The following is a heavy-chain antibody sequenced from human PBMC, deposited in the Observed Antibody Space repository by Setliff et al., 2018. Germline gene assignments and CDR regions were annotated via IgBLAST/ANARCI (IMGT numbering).Heavy chain of an antibody. V-gene: IGHV4-39*07. Sequence: SETLSLTCTVSGGSISSSSYYWGWIRQPPGKGLEWIGSIYYSGSTYYNPSLKGRVTISVDTSKNQFSLKLSSVTAADTAVYYCASTPDGDLYYNFWSGYYLTLDYWG. J-gene: IGHJ4*01. CDR1: GGSISSSSYY. CDR3: ASTPDGDLYYNFWSGYYLTLDY. CDR2: IYYSGST. D-gene: IGHD3-3*01.